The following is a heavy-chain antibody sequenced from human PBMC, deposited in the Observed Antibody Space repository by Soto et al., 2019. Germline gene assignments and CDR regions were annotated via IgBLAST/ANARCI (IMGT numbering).Heavy chain of an antibody. CDR1: GGSISSYY. J-gene: IGHJ4*02. CDR2: IYYSGST. D-gene: IGHD6-13*01. V-gene: IGHV4-59*08. Sequence: SETLSLTCTVPGGSISSYYWSWIRQPPGKGLEWIGYIYYSGSTNYNPSLKSRVTISVDTSKNQFSLKLSSVTAADTAVYYCASSHAGAHITAAVHWGQGTLVTVS. CDR3: ASSHAGAHITAAVH.